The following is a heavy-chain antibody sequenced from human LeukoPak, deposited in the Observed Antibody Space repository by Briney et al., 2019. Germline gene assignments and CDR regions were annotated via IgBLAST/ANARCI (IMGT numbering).Heavy chain of an antibody. CDR3: ARRGSSWYWDAFDI. D-gene: IGHD6-13*01. CDR1: GGSISSYY. J-gene: IGHJ3*02. V-gene: IGHV4-4*07. Sequence: SETLSLTCTVSGGSISSYYWSWIRQPAGKGLEWIGRIYTSGSTNYNPSLKSRVTISVDTSKNQFSLKLSSVTAADTAVYYCARRGSSWYWDAFDIWGQGTMVTVSS. CDR2: IYTSGST.